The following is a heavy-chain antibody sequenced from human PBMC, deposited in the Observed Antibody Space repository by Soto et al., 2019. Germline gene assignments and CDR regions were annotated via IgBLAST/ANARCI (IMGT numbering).Heavy chain of an antibody. D-gene: IGHD1-26*01. CDR1: GGSISSYY. CDR2: IYTSGST. CDR3: ARDRRTMGADALSGMDV. Sequence: SETLSLTCTVSGGSISSYYWSWIRQPAGKGLEWIGRIYTSGSTNYNPSLKSRVTMSVDMSKNQFSLKLSSVTAADTAVYYCARDRRTMGADALSGMDVWGQGTTVTVSS. V-gene: IGHV4-4*07. J-gene: IGHJ6*02.